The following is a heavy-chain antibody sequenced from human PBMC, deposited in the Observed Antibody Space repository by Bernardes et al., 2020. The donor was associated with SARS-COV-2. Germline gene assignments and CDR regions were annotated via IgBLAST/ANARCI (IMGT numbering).Heavy chain of an antibody. J-gene: IGHJ4*02. CDR3: ARIKVYYDSNGQPAYYFDY. CDR1: GASVNIGSDY. Sequence: LSLPFPFSGASVNIGSDYWNWVRQPAGKGLEWIGRIYNSGSTKYNPSLNGRVTISIDRSMNQFSLKLNSVTAADTAVYYCARIKVYYDSNGQPAYYFDYWGQGTLVTVSS. V-gene: IGHV4-61*02. D-gene: IGHD3-22*01. CDR2: IYNSGST.